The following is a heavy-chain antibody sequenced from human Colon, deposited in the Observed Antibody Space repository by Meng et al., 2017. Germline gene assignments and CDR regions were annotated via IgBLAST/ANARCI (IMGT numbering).Heavy chain of an antibody. CDR3: ARVNGDFDEAWFDP. Sequence: QVHLQESRHGLVRPSETLSLTCTVSGASVSSDSHYWSWIRQSPGKGLEWIGYIYYTGNTNYNPSLASRVSMSLDTSKNHFSLHLTSVTAADTAIYYCARVNGDFDEAWFDPWGQGTLVTVSS. CDR2: IYYTGNT. D-gene: IGHD4-17*01. CDR1: GASVSSDSHY. J-gene: IGHJ5*02. V-gene: IGHV4-61*03.